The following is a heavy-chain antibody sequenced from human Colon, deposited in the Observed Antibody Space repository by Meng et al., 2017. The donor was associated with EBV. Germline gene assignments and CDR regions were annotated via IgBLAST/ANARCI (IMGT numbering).Heavy chain of an antibody. D-gene: IGHD3-10*01. J-gene: IGHJ5*02. Sequence: QWQLQRWVAGLLKPSGTLSRSCAVYGGSCRDYYWTWIRHPPGKGLEWIGEIDHRGNTKYNPSLKSRVTISLDTSKKQFSLKVSSVTAADSAVYYCARRGPSGNFSPWSQGALVTVSS. CDR1: GGSCRDYY. V-gene: IGHV4-34*01. CDR2: IDHRGNT. CDR3: ARRGPSGNFSP.